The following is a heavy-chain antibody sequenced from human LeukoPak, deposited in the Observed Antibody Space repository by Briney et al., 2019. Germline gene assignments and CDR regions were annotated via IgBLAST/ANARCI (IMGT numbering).Heavy chain of an antibody. Sequence: PSETLSLTCAVSGGSISSSNWWSWVRQPPGKGLEWIGEIYHSGSTNYNPSLKSRVTISVDTSKNQFSLKLSSVTAADTAVYYCASETSYYSYFDYWGQGTLVTVSS. D-gene: IGHD3-10*01. J-gene: IGHJ4*02. CDR3: ASETSYYSYFDY. CDR1: GGSISSSNW. CDR2: IYHSGST. V-gene: IGHV4-4*02.